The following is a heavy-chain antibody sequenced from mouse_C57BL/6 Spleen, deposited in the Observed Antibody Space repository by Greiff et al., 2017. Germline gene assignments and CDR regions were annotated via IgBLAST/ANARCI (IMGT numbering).Heavy chain of an antibody. V-gene: IGHV1-26*01. CDR2: INPNNGGT. J-gene: IGHJ3*01. CDR1: GYTFTDYY. D-gene: IGHD1-1*01. Sequence: EVQLQQSGPELVKPGASVKISCKASGYTFTDYYMNWVKQSHGKSLEWIGDINPNNGGTSYNQKFKGKATLTVDKSSSTAYMELRSLTSEDSAVYYCARGHYYGSSSWFAYWGQGTLVTVSA. CDR3: ARGHYYGSSSWFAY.